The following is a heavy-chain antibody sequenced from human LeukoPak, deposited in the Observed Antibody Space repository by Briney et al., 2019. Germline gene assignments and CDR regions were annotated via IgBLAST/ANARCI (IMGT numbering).Heavy chain of an antibody. J-gene: IGHJ4*02. D-gene: IGHD6-19*01. Sequence: SETLSLTCTVSGGSISSYYWSWIRQPPGKGLEWIGYIYYSGSTNYNPSLKSRVTISVDTSKNQFSLKLSSVTAADTAVYYCARWLRSSRYFDYWGQGTLVTVSS. V-gene: IGHV4-59*08. CDR3: ARWLRSSRYFDY. CDR1: GGSISSYY. CDR2: IYYSGST.